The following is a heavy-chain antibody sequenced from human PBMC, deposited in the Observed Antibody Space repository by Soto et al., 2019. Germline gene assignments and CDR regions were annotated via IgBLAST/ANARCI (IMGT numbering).Heavy chain of an antibody. V-gene: IGHV1-18*01. D-gene: IGHD3-3*01. CDR3: ARDAAIFGVPPQGDYYYGMDV. Sequence: ASVKVSCKASGYTFTSYGISWVRQAPGQGLEWMGWISAYNGNTNYAQKLQGRVTMTTDTSTSTAYMELRSLRSDDTAVYYCARDAAIFGVPPQGDYYYGMDVWGQGTTVTVSS. CDR1: GYTFTSYG. CDR2: ISAYNGNT. J-gene: IGHJ6*02.